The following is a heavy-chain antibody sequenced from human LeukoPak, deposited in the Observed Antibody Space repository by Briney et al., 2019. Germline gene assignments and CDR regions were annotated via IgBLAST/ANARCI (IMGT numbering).Heavy chain of an antibody. V-gene: IGHV3-23*01. Sequence: GGSLRLSCAASGFTFSSYAMSWVRQAPGKGLEWVSGISGSGGSTYYADSVKGRFTISRDNPKNRLYLQMNSLRAEDTAVYYCAKRPRGNYLDPFDYWGQGTLVTVSS. CDR1: GFTFSSYA. CDR3: AKRPRGNYLDPFDY. J-gene: IGHJ4*02. CDR2: ISGSGGST. D-gene: IGHD3-10*01.